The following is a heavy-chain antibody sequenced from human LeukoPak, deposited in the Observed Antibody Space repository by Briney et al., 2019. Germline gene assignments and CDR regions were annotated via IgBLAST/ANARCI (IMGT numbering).Heavy chain of an antibody. CDR3: ARLHYDYVWGSYRPLYYFDY. J-gene: IGHJ4*02. D-gene: IGHD3-16*02. CDR1: GGSISSYY. V-gene: IGHV4-59*01. Sequence: PSETLSLTCTVSGGSISSYYWSWIRQPPGKGLEWIGYIYYSGSTNYNPSLKSRVTISVDTSKNQFSLKLSSVTAADTAVYYCARLHYDYVWGSYRPLYYFDYWGQGTLVTVSS. CDR2: IYYSGST.